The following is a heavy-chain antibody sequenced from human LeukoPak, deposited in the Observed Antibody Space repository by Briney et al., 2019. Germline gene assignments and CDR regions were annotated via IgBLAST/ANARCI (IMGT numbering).Heavy chain of an antibody. V-gene: IGHV1-69*13. J-gene: IGHJ6*03. CDR2: IIPIFGTA. Sequence: GASVKVSCKASGGTFSSYAISWVRQAPGQGLEWMGGIIPIFGTANYAQKFQGRVTITADESTSTAYMELSSLRSEDTAVYYCAXXXXXXXVNYYYYMDVWGKGTTVTISS. CDR1: GGTFSSYA. CDR3: AXXXXXXXVNYYYYMDV.